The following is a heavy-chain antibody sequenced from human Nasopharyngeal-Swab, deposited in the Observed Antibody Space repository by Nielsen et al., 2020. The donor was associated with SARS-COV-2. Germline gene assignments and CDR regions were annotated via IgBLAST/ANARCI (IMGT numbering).Heavy chain of an antibody. CDR1: GYTFTSYY. J-gene: IGHJ4*02. D-gene: IGHD3-10*01. Sequence: ASVQVSCKASGYTFTSYYMHWVRRAPGQGLEWMGIINHSGGSTSYAQKFQGRVTMTRDTSTSTVYMELSSLRSEDTAVYYCARGYVLLWSGSGPNHFDYWGQGTLVTVSS. V-gene: IGHV1-46*01. CDR3: ARGYVLLWSGSGPNHFDY. CDR2: INHSGGST.